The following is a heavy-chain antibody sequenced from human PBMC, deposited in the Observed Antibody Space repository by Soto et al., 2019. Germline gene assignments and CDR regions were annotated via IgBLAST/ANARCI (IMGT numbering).Heavy chain of an antibody. CDR2: IYYSGST. Sequence: SETLSLTCTVSGGSISSYYWSWIRQPPGKGLEWIGYIYYSGSTNYNPSLKSRVTISVDTSKNQFSLKLSSVTAADTAVYYCARHEGSRDFDYWGQGTLVTVSS. J-gene: IGHJ4*02. CDR3: ARHEGSRDFDY. D-gene: IGHD3-10*01. V-gene: IGHV4-59*08. CDR1: GGSISSYY.